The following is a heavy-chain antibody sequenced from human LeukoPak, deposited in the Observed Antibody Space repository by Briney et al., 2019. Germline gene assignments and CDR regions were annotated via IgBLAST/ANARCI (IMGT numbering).Heavy chain of an antibody. CDR1: GFIFSTIW. V-gene: IGHV3-7*01. J-gene: IGHJ4*02. Sequence: GGPLRLSCAASGFIFSTIWMSWVRQAPGKGLEWVASIKEDGSEKYYADSVKGRFTISRDNAKNSLYLQMNSLRAEDTAVYYCARLRPLSQLDYWGQGTLVAVSS. D-gene: IGHD5-12*01. CDR2: IKEDGSEK. CDR3: ARLRPLSQLDY.